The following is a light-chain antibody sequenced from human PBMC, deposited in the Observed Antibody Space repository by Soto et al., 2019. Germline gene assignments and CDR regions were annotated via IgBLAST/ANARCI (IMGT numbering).Light chain of an antibody. CDR3: QQYSTYPWT. CDR2: TAS. J-gene: IGKJ1*01. V-gene: IGKV1-5*03. CDR1: QSISSW. Sequence: DIQMTQSPSTLSASVGDRVTITCRASQSISSWLAWYQQEPGKAPKLLISTASSLESGVPSRFSGSGSGKEFALTISSLQPYDFASYYCQQYSTYPWTCGQGTEVEIK.